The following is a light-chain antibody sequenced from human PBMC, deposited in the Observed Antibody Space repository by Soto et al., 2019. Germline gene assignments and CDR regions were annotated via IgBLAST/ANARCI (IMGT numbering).Light chain of an antibody. V-gene: IGLV7-43*01. J-gene: IGLJ3*02. CDR2: TTN. CDR3: LLTFRGPWV. CDR1: TGAVTSGYY. Sequence: QAVVTQEPSLTVSPGGTVTLTCASSTGAVTSGYYPNWFQQKPGQAPRALIYTTNNRHSWTPARFSGSLLGGQAALTLSGAQPEDEAEYYCLLTFRGPWVFGGGTKVTVL.